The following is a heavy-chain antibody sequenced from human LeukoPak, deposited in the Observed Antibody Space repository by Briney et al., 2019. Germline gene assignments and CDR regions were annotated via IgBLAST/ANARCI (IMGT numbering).Heavy chain of an antibody. CDR2: IRYDGNNK. Sequence: GGSLRLSCAASGFPFSDYVMHWVRQAPGKGLEWVAVIRYDGNNKYYADSVKGRFTISRDNSKNMLYLQMNSLGTEDTAVYYCAKDRWGAVASFDYWGQGTLVTVSS. CDR1: GFPFSDYV. D-gene: IGHD6-19*01. J-gene: IGHJ4*02. CDR3: AKDRWGAVASFDY. V-gene: IGHV3-30*02.